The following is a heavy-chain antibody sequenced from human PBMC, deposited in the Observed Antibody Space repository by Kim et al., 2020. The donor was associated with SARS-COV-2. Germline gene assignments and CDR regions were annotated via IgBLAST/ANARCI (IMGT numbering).Heavy chain of an antibody. CDR2: IYYSGST. Sequence: SETLSLTCTVSGGSISSSSYYWGWIRQPPGKGLEWIGSIYYSGSTYYNPSLKSRVTISVDTSKNQFSLKLSSVTAADTAVYYCASGVWFGELFHYYGMDVWGQGTTVTVSS. V-gene: IGHV4-39*07. CDR3: ASGVWFGELFHYYGMDV. CDR1: GGSISSSSYY. D-gene: IGHD3-10*01. J-gene: IGHJ6*02.